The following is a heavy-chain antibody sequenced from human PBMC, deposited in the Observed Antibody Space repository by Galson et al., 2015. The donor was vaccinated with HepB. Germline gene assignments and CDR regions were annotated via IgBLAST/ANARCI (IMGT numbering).Heavy chain of an antibody. CDR1: GFTFSSYA. V-gene: IGHV3-30-3*01. CDR3: AGGIVGAELGY. Sequence: SLRLSCAASGFTFSSYAMHWVRQAPGKGLEWVAVISYDGSNKYYADSVKGRFTISRDNSKNTLYLQMNSLRAEDTAVYYCAGGIVGAELGYWGQGTLVTVSS. J-gene: IGHJ4*02. CDR2: ISYDGSNK. D-gene: IGHD1-26*01.